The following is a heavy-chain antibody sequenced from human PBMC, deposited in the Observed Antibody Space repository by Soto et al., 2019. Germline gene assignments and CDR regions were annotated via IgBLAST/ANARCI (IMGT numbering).Heavy chain of an antibody. D-gene: IGHD3-9*01. CDR2: IIPIFGTA. CDR1: GGTFSSYA. J-gene: IGHJ5*02. Sequence: QVQLVQSGAEVKKPGSSVKVSCKASGGTFSSYAISWVRQAPGQGLEWMGGIIPIFGTANYAQKFQGRVTITADESTSTAYMELSSLRSEDTAVYYCARGEGDILTGYEGHWFDPWGQGTLVTVFS. CDR3: ARGEGDILTGYEGHWFDP. V-gene: IGHV1-69*12.